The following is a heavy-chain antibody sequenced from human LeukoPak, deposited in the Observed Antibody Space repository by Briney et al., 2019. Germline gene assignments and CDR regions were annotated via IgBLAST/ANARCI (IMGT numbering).Heavy chain of an antibody. CDR1: GGTFSSYA. Sequence: ASVKVSCKTSGGTFSSYAISWVRQAPGQGLEWMGWINPNSGGTNYAQKFQGRVTMTRDTSISTAYMELSRLRSDDTAVYYCAIDGVVIKKSFDYWGQGTLVTVSS. J-gene: IGHJ4*02. V-gene: IGHV1-2*02. D-gene: IGHD3-3*01. CDR3: AIDGVVIKKSFDY. CDR2: INPNSGGT.